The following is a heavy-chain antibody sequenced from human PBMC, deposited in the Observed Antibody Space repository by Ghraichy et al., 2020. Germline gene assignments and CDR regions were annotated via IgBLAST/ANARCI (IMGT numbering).Heavy chain of an antibody. V-gene: IGHV3-49*04. CDR1: GFTFGDYT. J-gene: IGHJ6*02. CDR3: ARDRAPGYWDTIFQPMDV. Sequence: GESLRLSCTASGFTFGDYTMNWVRQAPGKGLEWVGFIRKKAYDGTTEYAASVKGRFTISRDDSKSIAYLQMNSLKTEDTAVYYCARDRAPGYWDTIFQPMDVWGQGTTVTVSS. CDR2: IRKKAYDGTT. D-gene: IGHD3-3*01.